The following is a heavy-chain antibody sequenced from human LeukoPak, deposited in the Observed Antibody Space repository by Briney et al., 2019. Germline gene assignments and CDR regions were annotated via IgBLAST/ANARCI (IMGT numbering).Heavy chain of an antibody. J-gene: IGHJ4*02. D-gene: IGHD5-18*01. V-gene: IGHV1-18*01. Sequence: ASVKVSCKASGYTFTSYDINWVRQATGQGLEWMGWMNPNSGNTNYAQKLQGRVTMTTDTSTSTAYMELRSLRSDDTAVYYCARDREVTVFDYWGQGTLVTVSS. CDR3: ARDREVTVFDY. CDR1: GYTFTSYD. CDR2: MNPNSGNT.